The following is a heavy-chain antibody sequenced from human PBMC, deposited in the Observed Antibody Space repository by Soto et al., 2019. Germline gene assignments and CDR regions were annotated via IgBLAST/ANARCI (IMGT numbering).Heavy chain of an antibody. J-gene: IGHJ3*02. CDR1: GYTFTTYY. CDR3: ARAQPNSSGWTNAFDI. Sequence: QVQLVQSGAEVKKPGASVKVSCKTSGYTFTTYYVHWVRQAPGQGLEWMAIINPSSGTTNYPQKFQGRVTVTRDTSTSTVYVEVSSLRSEDTAVYYCARAQPNSSGWTNAFDIWGQGTVVTVSS. CDR2: INPSSGTT. D-gene: IGHD6-25*01. V-gene: IGHV1-46*01.